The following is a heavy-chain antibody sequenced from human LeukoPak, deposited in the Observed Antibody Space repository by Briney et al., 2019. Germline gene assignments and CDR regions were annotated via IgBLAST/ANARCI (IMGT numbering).Heavy chain of an antibody. V-gene: IGHV3-21*01. Sequence: TGGSLRLSCAASGFTFSSYTMNWVRQAPGKGLEWVSSITSSSSYIYYADSVKGRFTISRDNAKNSLYLQMNSLRAEDTAVYYCARDRQVTSYRGLQYWGQGARVIVSS. CDR3: ARDRQVTSYRGLQY. J-gene: IGHJ1*01. CDR2: ITSSSSYI. D-gene: IGHD2-21*02. CDR1: GFTFSSYT.